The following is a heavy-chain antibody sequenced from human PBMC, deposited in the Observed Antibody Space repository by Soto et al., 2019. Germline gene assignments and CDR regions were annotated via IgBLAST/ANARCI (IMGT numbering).Heavy chain of an antibody. D-gene: IGHD3-3*01. CDR1: GGTFSSYA. CDR3: ASGPRFLEWLVDY. J-gene: IGHJ4*02. Sequence: SVKVSCKASGGTFSSYAISWVRQAPGQGLEWMGGIIPIFGTANYAQKFQGRVTITADESTSTAYMELSSLRSEDTAVYYCASGPRFLEWLVDYWGQGTLVTVSS. V-gene: IGHV1-69*13. CDR2: IIPIFGTA.